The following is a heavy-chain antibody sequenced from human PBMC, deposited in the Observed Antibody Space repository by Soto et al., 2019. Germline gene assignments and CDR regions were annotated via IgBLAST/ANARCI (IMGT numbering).Heavy chain of an antibody. D-gene: IGHD6-19*01. Sequence: SETLSLTCTVSGGSISGYYWSWIRQPPGKGLEWIGYIYYSGSTNYNPSLKSRVTISVDMSKNQFSLKLSSVTAADTAVYYCARARPYSSGCYDYWGRGTLVTVSS. J-gene: IGHJ4*02. CDR1: GGSISGYY. CDR2: IYYSGST. V-gene: IGHV4-59*01. CDR3: ARARPYSSGCYDY.